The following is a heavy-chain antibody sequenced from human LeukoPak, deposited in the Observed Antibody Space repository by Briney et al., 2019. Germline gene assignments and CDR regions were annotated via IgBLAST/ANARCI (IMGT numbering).Heavy chain of an antibody. D-gene: IGHD5-18*01. V-gene: IGHV1-2*02. CDR1: GYTFTGYY. CDR3: ARPDTATSHDAFDI. CDR2: INPNRGGT. Sequence: GASVKVSCKASGYTFTGYYMHWVRQAPGQGLEWMGWINPNRGGTNYAQKFQGRVTMTRDTSISTAYMELSRLRSDDTAVYYCARPDTATSHDAFDIWAKGQWSPSLQ. J-gene: IGHJ3*02.